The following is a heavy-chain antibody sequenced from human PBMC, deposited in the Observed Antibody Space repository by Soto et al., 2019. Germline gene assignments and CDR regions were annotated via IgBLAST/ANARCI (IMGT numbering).Heavy chain of an antibody. CDR3: ATADWDS. CDR2: ISTGSSTI. CDR1: GFNFSVSN. Sequence: GGSLSLSCAASGFNFSVSNRNWVRQAPGKGLEWVSYISTGSSTIYYADSVKARFTISRDNVNNSLFLQMNNLRPDDTAVYYCATADWDSWGQGTLVTVSS. D-gene: IGHD3-9*01. J-gene: IGHJ4*02. V-gene: IGHV3-48*01.